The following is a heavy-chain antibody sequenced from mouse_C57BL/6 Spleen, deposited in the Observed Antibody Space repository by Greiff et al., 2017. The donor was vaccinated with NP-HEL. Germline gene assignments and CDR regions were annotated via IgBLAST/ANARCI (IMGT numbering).Heavy chain of an antibody. CDR1: GYTFTSYW. CDR2: IHPNSGST. CDR3: ARNYDYAMDY. J-gene: IGHJ4*01. D-gene: IGHD1-1*01. V-gene: IGHV1-64*01. Sequence: VQLQQPGAELVKPGASVTLSCKASGYTFTSYWMHWVKQRPGQGLEWIGMIHPNSGSTNYNEKFKSKATLTVDKSSSTAYMQLSSLTSEDSAVYYCARNYDYAMDYWGQGTSVTVSS.